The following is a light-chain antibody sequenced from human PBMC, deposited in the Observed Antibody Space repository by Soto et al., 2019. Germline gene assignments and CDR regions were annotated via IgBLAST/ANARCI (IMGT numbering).Light chain of an antibody. V-gene: IGLV2-8*01. CDR3: SSYAGSNNPVV. CDR2: EVT. J-gene: IGLJ2*01. Sequence: QSVLTQPPSASGSPGQSVTISCTGTSSDVGGYDYVSWYQHHPGKAPKLIIYEVTKRPSGVPDRFSGSKSGNTASLTVSGLQAEDEADYYCSSYAGSNNPVVFGGGTKLTV. CDR1: SSDVGGYDY.